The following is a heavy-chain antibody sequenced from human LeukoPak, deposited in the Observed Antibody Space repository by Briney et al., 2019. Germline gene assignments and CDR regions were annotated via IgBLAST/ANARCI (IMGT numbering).Heavy chain of an antibody. V-gene: IGHV3-21*01. J-gene: IGHJ3*02. CDR2: ISSSSSYI. Sequence: GGSLRLSCAASGFTFSSYSMNWVRQAPGKGLEWVSSISSSSSYIYYADSVKGRFTISRDNAKNSLYLQMNSLRAEDTAVYYCARDGPPYDSSGYYDHDAFDIWGQGTMVTVSS. D-gene: IGHD3-22*01. CDR1: GFTFSSYS. CDR3: ARDGPPYDSSGYYDHDAFDI.